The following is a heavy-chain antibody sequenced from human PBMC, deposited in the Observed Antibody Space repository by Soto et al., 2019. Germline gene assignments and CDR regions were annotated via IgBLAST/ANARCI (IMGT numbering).Heavy chain of an antibody. CDR3: VMVDNYVTPTPQDV. CDR1: GYIFVNYG. CDR2: ISPYTGNT. J-gene: IGHJ6*02. D-gene: IGHD3-16*01. Sequence: QVQLVQPGDEVKKPGASVKVSCKASGYIFVNYGIAWVRQAPGQGLEWMGWISPYTGNTHSASKVQGRLTMTTETSTSTAYMDLGSLTSDDTAVYYCVMVDNYVTPTPQDVWGQGTTVTVSS. V-gene: IGHV1-18*01.